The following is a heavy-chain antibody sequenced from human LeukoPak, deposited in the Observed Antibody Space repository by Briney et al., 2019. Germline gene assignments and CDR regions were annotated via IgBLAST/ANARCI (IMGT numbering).Heavy chain of an antibody. V-gene: IGHV6-1*01. CDR3: ARDNGWDRGLDY. Sequence: SQTLSLTCVISGDSVSSNSNSWNWIRQSPSRGLKWRGRTYYRSKWYNDYAVSVKSRITIDPDTSNNQFFLQLTSVTPEDTAIYYCARDNGWDRGLDYWGQGTLVTVSS. CDR1: GDSVSSNSNS. J-gene: IGHJ4*02. CDR2: TYYRSKWYN. D-gene: IGHD6-19*01.